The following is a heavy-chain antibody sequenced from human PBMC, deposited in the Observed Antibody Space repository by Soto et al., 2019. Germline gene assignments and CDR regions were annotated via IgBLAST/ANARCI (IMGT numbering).Heavy chain of an antibody. CDR2: ISGYNGNT. CDR1: GYTFTNYG. Sequence: QVRLVQSGPEVKKPGASVKVSCRASGYTFTNYGISWVRQAPGQGLEWMAWISGYNGNTNYAQRVQARVTLTTDTSTSTAYMELRSLTSDDTAMYYCVRAEIAGAGAFDYWGQGALVTVSS. V-gene: IGHV1-18*01. CDR3: VRAEIAGAGAFDY. D-gene: IGHD6-13*01. J-gene: IGHJ4*02.